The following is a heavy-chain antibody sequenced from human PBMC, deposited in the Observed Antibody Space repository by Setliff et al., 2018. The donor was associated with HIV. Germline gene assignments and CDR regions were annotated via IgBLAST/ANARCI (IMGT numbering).Heavy chain of an antibody. CDR2: IYYNGNA. V-gene: IGHV4-30-4*01. CDR1: GGSISSSNW. D-gene: IGHD2-21*02. J-gene: IGHJ3*02. Sequence: SETLSLTCAVSGGSISSSNWWSWVRQPPGKGLEWIGYIYYNGNAYYYNPSLKSRTTISLDTSMNQFSLKLTSVTAADTAVYYRAREVDVVTTSDAFDIWGQGTMVTVSS. CDR3: AREVDVVTTSDAFDI.